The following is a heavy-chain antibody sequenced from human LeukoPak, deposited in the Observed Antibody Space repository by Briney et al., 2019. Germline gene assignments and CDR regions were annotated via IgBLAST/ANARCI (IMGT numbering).Heavy chain of an antibody. Sequence: SGTLSLTCAVYGGSFSTYFWSWIRQAPGKGLEWIGEIRQSGGTNYNPSLKSRLTISVDTSKNQFSLKLNSVTAADTAVYYCARDYGEWLVPSSWGQGTVVTVSS. V-gene: IGHV4-34*01. CDR3: ARDYGEWLVPSS. J-gene: IGHJ5*02. CDR1: GGSFSTYF. CDR2: IRQSGGT. D-gene: IGHD6-19*01.